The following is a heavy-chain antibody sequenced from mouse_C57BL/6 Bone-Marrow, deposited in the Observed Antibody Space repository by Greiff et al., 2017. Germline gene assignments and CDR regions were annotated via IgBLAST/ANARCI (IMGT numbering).Heavy chain of an antibody. CDR3: ARAPYYGSSYWYFDV. D-gene: IGHD1-1*01. CDR1: GYTFTDYN. Sequence: EVQLQESGPELVKPGASVKIPCKASGYTFTDYNMDWVKQSHGKSLEWIGDINPNNGGTIYNQKFKGKATLTVDKSSSTAYMELRILTSEDTAVYYCARAPYYGSSYWYFDVWGTGTTVTVSS. CDR2: INPNNGGT. J-gene: IGHJ1*03. V-gene: IGHV1-18*01.